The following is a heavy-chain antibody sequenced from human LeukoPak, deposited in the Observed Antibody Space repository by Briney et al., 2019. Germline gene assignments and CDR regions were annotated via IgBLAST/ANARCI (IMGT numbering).Heavy chain of an antibody. Sequence: GGSLRLSCAASGFTFGGYYMHWVRQAPGKGLEWVSTINGDDEYTVYANSVKGRFTISRDNSKNTLNLQMSSLRAEDTALYYCAKRGDEGYMDVWGRGTTVIVSS. CDR2: INGDDEYT. CDR1: GFTFGGYY. CDR3: AKRGDEGYMDV. D-gene: IGHD7-27*01. V-gene: IGHV3-23*01. J-gene: IGHJ6*03.